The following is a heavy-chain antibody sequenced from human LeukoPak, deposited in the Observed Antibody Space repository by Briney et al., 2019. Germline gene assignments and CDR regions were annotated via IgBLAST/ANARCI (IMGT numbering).Heavy chain of an antibody. CDR1: GFTFSSYA. V-gene: IGHV3-30*14. CDR2: ISYDGSNK. J-gene: IGHJ4*02. Sequence: GGSLRLSCAASGFTFSSYAMHWVRQAPGKGLEWVAVISYDGSNKYYADSVKGRFTISRDNSKNTLYLQMSSLRAEDTAVYYCVKVRALSGGAYDYWGQGTLVTVSS. D-gene: IGHD3-10*01. CDR3: VKVRALSGGAYDY.